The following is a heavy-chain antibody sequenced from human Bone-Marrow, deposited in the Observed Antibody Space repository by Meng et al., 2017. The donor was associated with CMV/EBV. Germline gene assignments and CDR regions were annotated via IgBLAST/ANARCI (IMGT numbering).Heavy chain of an antibody. CDR1: GYTFTSYD. CDR2: MNPNSGNT. Sequence: ASVKVSCKASGYTFTSYDINWVRQATGQGLEWMGWMNPNSGNTGYAQKFQGRVTMTRNTSISTAYMELSSLRSDDTAVYYCARDRARATIMGWYNWFDPWGQGTLVTFYS. J-gene: IGHJ5*02. V-gene: IGHV1-8*01. CDR3: ARDRARATIMGWYNWFDP. D-gene: IGHD5-12*01.